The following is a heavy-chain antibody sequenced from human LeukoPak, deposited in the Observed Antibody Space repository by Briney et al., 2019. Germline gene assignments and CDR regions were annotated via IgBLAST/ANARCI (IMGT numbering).Heavy chain of an antibody. CDR3: AKQNTDYDFSEGFDS. J-gene: IGHJ4*02. D-gene: IGHD3-3*01. V-gene: IGHV3-23*01. Sequence: GGSLRLSCAASGLTFSRYPLSWVRQAPGKGLEWVSSISNTGGITYYADSVKGRFTLFRDNSNDTLFLQMNTLRADDTAVYYCAKQNTDYDFSEGFDSWGQGTLVTVSS. CDR2: ISNTGGIT. CDR1: GLTFSRYP.